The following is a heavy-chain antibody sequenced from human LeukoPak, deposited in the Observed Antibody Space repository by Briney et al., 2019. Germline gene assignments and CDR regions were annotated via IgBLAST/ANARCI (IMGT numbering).Heavy chain of an antibody. J-gene: IGHJ4*02. D-gene: IGHD5-18*01. Sequence: GGSLRLSCAASGFTFSSYSMNWVRQAPGKGLEWVSSISSSSSYIYYADSVKGRLTISRDNAKNSLYLQMNSLRAEDTAVYYCAREGSRGYSYGYGDYWGQGTLVTVSS. CDR1: GFTFSSYS. CDR2: ISSSSSYI. CDR3: AREGSRGYSYGYGDY. V-gene: IGHV3-21*01.